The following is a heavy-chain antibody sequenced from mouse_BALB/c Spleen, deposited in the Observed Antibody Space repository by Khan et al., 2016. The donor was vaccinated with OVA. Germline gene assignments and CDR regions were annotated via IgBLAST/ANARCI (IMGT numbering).Heavy chain of an antibody. CDR1: GYTFSNYY. CDR2: INPNNGGS. J-gene: IGHJ3*01. CDR3: TRSGYGSFAY. Sequence: QVQLQQSGAELVKTGASVKLSCKASGYTFSNYYLYWVKQRPGQGLEWIGEINPNNGGSNFNEKFKSKATLTVDKSSYTAYMQLSSLTSEDSAVYYGTRSGYGSFAYWGQGTLVTVSA. V-gene: IGHV1S81*02. D-gene: IGHD2-2*01.